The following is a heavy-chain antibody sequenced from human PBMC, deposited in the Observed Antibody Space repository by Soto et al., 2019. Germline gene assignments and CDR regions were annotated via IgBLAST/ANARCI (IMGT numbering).Heavy chain of an antibody. CDR3: TTDSPSYCGGDCYSYYFDY. CDR1: GFTFSNAW. J-gene: IGHJ4*02. D-gene: IGHD2-21*02. Sequence: LRLSCAASGFTFSNAWMSWVRQAPGKGLEWVGRIKSKTDGGTTDYAAPVKGRFTISRDDSKNTLYLQMNSLKTEDTAVYYCTTDSPSYCGGDCYSYYFDYWGQGTLVTVSS. CDR2: IKSKTDGGTT. V-gene: IGHV3-15*01.